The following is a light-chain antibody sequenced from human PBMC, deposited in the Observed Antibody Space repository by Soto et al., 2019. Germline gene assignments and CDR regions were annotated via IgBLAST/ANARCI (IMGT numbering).Light chain of an antibody. J-gene: IGLJ3*02. CDR1: SSNIGSNP. V-gene: IGLV1-44*01. CDR2: TDN. Sequence: QSVLTQPPSASGAPGQRVTISCSGSSSNIGSNPVNWYQQLPGTAPKLLIYTDNERPSGVPDRFSGSKSGTSASLAIGGLQPEDEADYYCATWDDSLSGPVFGGGTKVTVL. CDR3: ATWDDSLSGPV.